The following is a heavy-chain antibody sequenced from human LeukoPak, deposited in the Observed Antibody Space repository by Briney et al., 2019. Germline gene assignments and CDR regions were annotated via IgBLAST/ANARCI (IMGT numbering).Heavy chain of an antibody. Sequence: PGGSLRLSCGASGFTFSTHDMHWVRQAPGKGLEWVAFIRYDGSHEYYADSVKGRFTISRDNSKNTLYLQMSSVRSEDTALYYCAKPSGSGVDYWGQGTRVTVSS. CDR2: IRYDGSHE. CDR1: GFTFSTHD. CDR3: AKPSGSGVDY. J-gene: IGHJ4*01. V-gene: IGHV3-30*02. D-gene: IGHD1-26*01.